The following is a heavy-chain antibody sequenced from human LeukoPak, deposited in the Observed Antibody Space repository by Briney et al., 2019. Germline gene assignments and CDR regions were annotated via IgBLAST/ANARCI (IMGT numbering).Heavy chain of an antibody. D-gene: IGHD3-10*01. V-gene: IGHV3-48*03. CDR3: ARDGSGSYDY. J-gene: IGHJ4*02. CDR1: GFTFSSYE. CDR2: NSSSGSTI. Sequence: GGSLRLSCAASGFTFSSYEMNWVRQAPGKGLEWVSYNSSSGSTIYYADSVKGRFTISRDNAKNSLYLQMNSLRAEDTAVYYCARDGSGSYDYWGQGTLVTVSS.